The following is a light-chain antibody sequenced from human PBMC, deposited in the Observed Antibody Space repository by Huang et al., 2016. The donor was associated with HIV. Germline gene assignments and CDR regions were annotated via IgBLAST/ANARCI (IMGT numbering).Light chain of an antibody. CDR1: QAIRND. Sequence: AIQMTQSPSSLSASVGDRVTITCRASQAIRNDLGWYQQRPGTDPKLLIYAAAELHSGVPLRFSGSGSCTDFTLTISSLQPEDFGTYYCLQDYSYPRTFGQGTKVKV. CDR2: AAA. CDR3: LQDYSYPRT. V-gene: IGKV1-6*01. J-gene: IGKJ1*01.